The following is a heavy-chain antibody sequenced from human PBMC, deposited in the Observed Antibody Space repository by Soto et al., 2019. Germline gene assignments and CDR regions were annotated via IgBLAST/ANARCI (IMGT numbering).Heavy chain of an antibody. CDR3: ARDPIGITLGRGPPLYGMDV. CDR2: INPNSGDT. V-gene: IGHV1-2*02. CDR1: GYTFTGYY. Sequence: QVQLVQSGAEVKKPGASVRVSCKASGYTFTGYYMHWVRQAPGQGLEWMGWINPNSGDTNYAQKFQGRVTMTRDTSISTAYMELSRLGSDDTAVYYCARDPIGITLGRGPPLYGMDVWGQGTTVTVSS. J-gene: IGHJ6*02. D-gene: IGHD3-10*01.